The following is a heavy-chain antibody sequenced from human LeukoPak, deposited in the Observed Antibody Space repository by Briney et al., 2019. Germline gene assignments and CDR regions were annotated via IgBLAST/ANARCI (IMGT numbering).Heavy chain of an antibody. CDR3: ASGRNVGITGTTGAFDI. V-gene: IGHV3-30*03. CDR2: ISYDASND. CDR1: GFIFSRYG. Sequence: GGSLRLSCAVSGFIFSRYGMHWVRQAPGKGLEWVAHISYDASNDYYADSGKGRFTISRDNAKNSLYLQMNSLRDEDTAVYYCASGRNVGITGTTGAFDIWGQGTMVTVSS. D-gene: IGHD1-7*01. J-gene: IGHJ3*02.